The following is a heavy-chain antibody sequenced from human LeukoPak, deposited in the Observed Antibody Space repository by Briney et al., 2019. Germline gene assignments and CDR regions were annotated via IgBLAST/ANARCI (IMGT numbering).Heavy chain of an antibody. CDR1: GGSFSGYY. D-gene: IGHD3-10*01. V-gene: IGHV4-59*08. Sequence: PSETLSLTCAVYGGSFSGYYWSWIRQPPGKGLEWIGYIYYSGSTNYNPSLKSRVTISVDTSKNQFSLKLSSVTAADTAVYYCARRSGGMDVWGQGTTVTVSS. CDR3: ARRSGGMDV. CDR2: IYYSGST. J-gene: IGHJ6*02.